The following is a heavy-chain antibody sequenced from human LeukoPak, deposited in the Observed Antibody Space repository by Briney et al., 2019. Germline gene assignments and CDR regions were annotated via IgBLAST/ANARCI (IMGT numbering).Heavy chain of an antibody. J-gene: IGHJ4*02. CDR1: GGSFSGYY. V-gene: IGHV4-34*01. Sequence: TSETLSLTCAVYGGSFSGYYWSWIRQPPGKGLEWIGEINHSGSTNYNPSLKSRVTISVDTSKNQFSLKLSSVTAADTAVYYCARAHKLRFPLVFDYWGQGTLVTVSS. CDR2: INHSGST. CDR3: ARAHKLRFPLVFDY. D-gene: IGHD3-16*01.